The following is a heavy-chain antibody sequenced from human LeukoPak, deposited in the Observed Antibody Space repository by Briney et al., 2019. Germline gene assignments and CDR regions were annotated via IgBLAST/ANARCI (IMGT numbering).Heavy chain of an antibody. CDR2: ISSSGGST. J-gene: IGHJ4*02. CDR1: GFSFSSYA. Sequence: GGPLRLSCSASGFSFSSYAMHWVRQAPGKGLEYVSAISSSGGSTYYADSVKGRFTISRDNSKNTLYLQMSSLRAEDTAVYYCVKDSDYYGSGTLDYWGQGTLVTVSS. D-gene: IGHD3-10*01. CDR3: VKDSDYYGSGTLDY. V-gene: IGHV3-64D*06.